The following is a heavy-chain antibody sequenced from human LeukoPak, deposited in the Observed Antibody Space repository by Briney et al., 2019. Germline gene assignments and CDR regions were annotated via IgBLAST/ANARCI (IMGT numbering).Heavy chain of an antibody. CDR3: AQGWESSGWYYGMDV. V-gene: IGHV3-30*18. J-gene: IGHJ6*02. D-gene: IGHD6-19*01. CDR1: GFTFSSYG. Sequence: GGSLRLSCAAAGFTFSSYGMHWARQAPGKGLEWGSVISYDGSNKYYADSVKGRCTISRDNSKNTLYLQMNSLRGEDTALYSCAQGWESSGWYYGMDVWGQRTTVTVSS. CDR2: ISYDGSNK.